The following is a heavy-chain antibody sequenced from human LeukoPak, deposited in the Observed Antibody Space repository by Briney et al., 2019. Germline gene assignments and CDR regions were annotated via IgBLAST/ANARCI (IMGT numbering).Heavy chain of an antibody. CDR3: AKGGSYSPFDY. Sequence: PGGSLRLSCAASGFNFSSYGMHWVRQAPGKGLEWVAVISYDGSNKYYADSVKGRFTISRDNSKNTLYLQMNSLRAEDTAVYYCAKGGSYSPFDYWGQGTLVTVSS. CDR1: GFNFSSYG. V-gene: IGHV3-30*18. J-gene: IGHJ4*02. CDR2: ISYDGSNK. D-gene: IGHD1-26*01.